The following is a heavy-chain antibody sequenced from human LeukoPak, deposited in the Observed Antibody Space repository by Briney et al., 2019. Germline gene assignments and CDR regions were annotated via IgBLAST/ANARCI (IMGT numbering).Heavy chain of an antibody. CDR3: ARVSSLAAAGTTDY. J-gene: IGHJ4*02. D-gene: IGHD6-13*01. Sequence: SGGSLRLSCAASGFTLSDYYMSWIRQAPGKGLEWVSYISSSSTDTKYADSVKGRFAISRDNAKNSLYLQMNSLRAEDTAVYYCARVSSLAAAGTTDYWGQGTLVTVSS. CDR1: GFTLSDYY. CDR2: ISSSSTDT. V-gene: IGHV3-11*06.